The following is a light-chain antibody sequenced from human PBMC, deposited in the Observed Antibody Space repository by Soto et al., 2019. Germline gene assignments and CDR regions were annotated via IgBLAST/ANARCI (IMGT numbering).Light chain of an antibody. V-gene: IGKV1-5*03. CDR1: QSISSW. CDR3: QQYKGIPYT. Sequence: DIQMTQSPSTLSASVGDRVTITCRASQSISSWLAWYQQKPGKAPKLLIYKASSLESGVPSRFSGSGSGTEFTLTISSLQPDDFATYYCQQYKGIPYTFGQGTKLEIK. J-gene: IGKJ2*01. CDR2: KAS.